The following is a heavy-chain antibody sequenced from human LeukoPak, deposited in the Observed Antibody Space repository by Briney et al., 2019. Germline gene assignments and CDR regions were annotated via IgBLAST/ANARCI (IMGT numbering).Heavy chain of an antibody. Sequence: ASVKVSCKASGYTFTGYYMHWVRQAPGQGLEWMGWINPKSGGTNYAQKFQGRVTMTRDTSISTAYMELSRLRSDDTAVYYCARGGLYYYDSSQAFDYWGQGTLVTVSS. D-gene: IGHD3-22*01. CDR3: ARGGLYYYDSSQAFDY. V-gene: IGHV1-2*02. CDR1: GYTFTGYY. J-gene: IGHJ4*02. CDR2: INPKSGGT.